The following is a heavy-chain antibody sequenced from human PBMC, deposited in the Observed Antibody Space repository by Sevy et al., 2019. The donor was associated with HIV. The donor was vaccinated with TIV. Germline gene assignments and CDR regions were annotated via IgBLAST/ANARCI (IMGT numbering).Heavy chain of an antibody. J-gene: IGHJ4*02. V-gene: IGHV1-8*01. CDR2: MNPNSGNT. Sequence: ASVKVSCKASGYTFTSYDINWVRQATGQGLEWMGWMNPNSGNTGYAQKFQGRVTMTRNTSISTAYMELRSLRSEDTAVYYCASNPGYSSGWYRYYFDYWGQGTLVTVSS. D-gene: IGHD6-19*01. CDR3: ASNPGYSSGWYRYYFDY. CDR1: GYTFTSYD.